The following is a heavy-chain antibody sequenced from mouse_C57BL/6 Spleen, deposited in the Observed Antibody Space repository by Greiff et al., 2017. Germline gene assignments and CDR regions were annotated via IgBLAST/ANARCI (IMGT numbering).Heavy chain of an antibody. CDR3: ARDLITTVVAEYFDY. Sequence: QVQLQQSGAELMKPGASVKLSCKATGYTFTGYWIEWVKQRPGHGLEWIGEILPGSGSTNYNEKFKSKATLTVDKSSSTAYMQLSSLTSEDSAVYYCARDLITTVVAEYFDYWGQGTTLTVSS. J-gene: IGHJ2*01. D-gene: IGHD1-1*01. CDR1: GYTFTGYW. CDR2: ILPGSGST. V-gene: IGHV1-9*01.